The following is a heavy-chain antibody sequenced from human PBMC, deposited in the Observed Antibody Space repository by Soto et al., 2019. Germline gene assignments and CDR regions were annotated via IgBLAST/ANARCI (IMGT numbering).Heavy chain of an antibody. Sequence: GESLKISCKGYGYTFTNYCIALVVRIPGKGLEWMGIIYPGDSDTRYSPSFQGQVTISADRSISTAYLQWSSLKASDTGMYYCARYPTLTDYFFHGMDVWGQGTTVTVSS. D-gene: IGHD4-17*01. V-gene: IGHV5-51*01. CDR3: ARYPTLTDYFFHGMDV. J-gene: IGHJ6*02. CDR1: GYTFTNYC. CDR2: IYPGDSDT.